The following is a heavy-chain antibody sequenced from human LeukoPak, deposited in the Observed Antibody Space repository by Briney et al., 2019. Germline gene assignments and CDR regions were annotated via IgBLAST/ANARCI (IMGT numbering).Heavy chain of an antibody. CDR2: ISGSGGST. CDR3: AKMVPYGSGSYRYYYYYMDV. V-gene: IGHV3-23*01. J-gene: IGHJ6*03. D-gene: IGHD3-10*01. Sequence: PGGSLRLSCAASGFTFSSYGMSWVRQAPGKGLEWVSAISGSGGSTYYADSVKGRFTISRDNSKNTLYLQMNSLRAEDTAVYYCAKMVPYGSGSYRYYYYYMDVWGKGTTVTVSS. CDR1: GFTFSSYG.